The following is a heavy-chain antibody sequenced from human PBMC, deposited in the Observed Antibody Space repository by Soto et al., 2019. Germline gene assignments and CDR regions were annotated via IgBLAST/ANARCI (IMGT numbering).Heavy chain of an antibody. CDR2: ISSSSSTI. CDR3: ARVGTYSSGWYGRQIDY. Sequence: GGSLRLSCAASGFTFISYSMNWVRQAPGKGLEWVSYISSSSSTIYYADSVKGRFTISRDNAKNSLYLQMNSLRDEDTAVYYCARVGTYSSGWYGRQIDYWGQGTLVTVSS. J-gene: IGHJ4*02. CDR1: GFTFISYS. V-gene: IGHV3-48*02. D-gene: IGHD6-19*01.